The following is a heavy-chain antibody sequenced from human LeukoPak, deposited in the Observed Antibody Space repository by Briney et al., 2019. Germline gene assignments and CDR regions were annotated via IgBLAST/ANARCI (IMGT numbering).Heavy chain of an antibody. Sequence: SETLSLTCTVSGGSISTFYWSWIRQPPGKGLEWIGYINYSGSTNSNPSLKSRVTISVDTSKNQFSLKLSSVTAADTAVYYCARDGSNPYYYDSSGLRAFDIWGQGTMVTVSS. J-gene: IGHJ3*02. D-gene: IGHD3-22*01. CDR3: ARDGSNPYYYDSSGLRAFDI. CDR2: INYSGST. CDR1: GGSISTFY. V-gene: IGHV4-59*12.